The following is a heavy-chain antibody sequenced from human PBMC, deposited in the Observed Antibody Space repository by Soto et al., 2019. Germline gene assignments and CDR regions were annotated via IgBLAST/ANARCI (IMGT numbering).Heavy chain of an antibody. V-gene: IGHV1-18*04. CDR3: VRDLGIRAPGKIAYKYGMQV. CDR1: GYRFSNYA. D-gene: IGHD7-27*01. CDR2: INPYNGNT. Sequence: ASVKVSCKASGYRFSNYAINWVRQAPGQGLEWMAWINPYNGNTYYAEQIQGRVTVTTDTSTSTAHMELRSLRSDDTAVYYCVRDLGIRAPGKIAYKYGMQVWGQGPRVTVSS. J-gene: IGHJ6*01.